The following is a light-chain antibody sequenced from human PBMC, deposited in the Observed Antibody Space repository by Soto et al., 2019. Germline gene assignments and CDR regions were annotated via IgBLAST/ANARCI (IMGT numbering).Light chain of an antibody. CDR3: QQHRGLPYT. J-gene: IGKJ2*01. Sequence: EIVLTQSPGTLSLSPGERATLSCRASQSVRSNYLAWYQQKPGQAPRLLIYGASSRATGIPDRFSGTGSGTLFTLTLHSLDPEDFPVYYCQQHRGLPYTFGQGTKLEIK. CDR2: GAS. CDR1: QSVRSNY. V-gene: IGKV3-20*01.